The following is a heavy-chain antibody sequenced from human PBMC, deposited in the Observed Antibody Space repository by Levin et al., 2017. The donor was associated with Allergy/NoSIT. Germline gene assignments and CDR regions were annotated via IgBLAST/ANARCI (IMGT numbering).Heavy chain of an antibody. V-gene: IGHV3-23*01. CDR1: GFTFSSYA. Sequence: GGSLRLSCAASGFTFSSYAMNWVRQAPGKGLEWVSAISGSGGSTYYADSVKGRFTISRDNSKNTLYLQMNSLRAEDTAVYYCAKFAGGNTRTYYFDYWGQGTLVTVSS. J-gene: IGHJ4*02. CDR2: ISGSGGST. D-gene: IGHD1/OR15-1a*01. CDR3: AKFAGGNTRTYYFDY.